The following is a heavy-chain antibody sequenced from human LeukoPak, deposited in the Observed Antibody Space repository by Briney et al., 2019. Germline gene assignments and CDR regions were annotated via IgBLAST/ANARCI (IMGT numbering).Heavy chain of an antibody. CDR3: ARDLGYCSGGSCYNGMDV. D-gene: IGHD2-15*01. V-gene: IGHV1-2*02. CDR1: GYTFTGYY. J-gene: IGHJ6*02. CDR2: INPNSGGT. Sequence: GASVKVSCKASGYTFTGYYMHWVRQAPGQGLEWMGWINPNSGGTNYAQKFQGRVTMTRDTSISTAYMELSRLRSDDTAVYYCARDLGYCSGGSCYNGMDVWGQGTTVTVSS.